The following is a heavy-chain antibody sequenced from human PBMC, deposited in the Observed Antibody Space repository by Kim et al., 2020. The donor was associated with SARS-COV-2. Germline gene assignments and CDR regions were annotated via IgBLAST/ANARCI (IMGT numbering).Heavy chain of an antibody. V-gene: IGHV4-59*08. CDR2: IYYSGST. J-gene: IGHJ3*01. Sequence: SETLSLTCTVSGGSISSYYWSWIRQPPGKGLEWIGYIYYSGSTNYNPSLKSRVTISVDTSKNQFSLKLSSVTAADTAVYYCARFSRATHAFDFWGQGTMVTVSS. CDR1: GGSISSYY. CDR3: ARFSRATHAFDF.